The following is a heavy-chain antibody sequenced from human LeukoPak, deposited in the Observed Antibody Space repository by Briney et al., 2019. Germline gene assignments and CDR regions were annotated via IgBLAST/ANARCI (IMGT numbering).Heavy chain of an antibody. CDR2: MNPNSGNT. D-gene: IGHD3-3*01. V-gene: IGHV1-8*02. CDR3: ARTEVVVRFLEWLSYRYNWFDP. Sequence: ASVKVSCKASGYTFTGYYMHWVRQATGQGLEWMGWMNPNSGNTGYAQKFQGRVTMTRNTSISTAYMELSSLRSEDTAVYYCARTEVVVRFLEWLSYRYNWFDPWGQGTLVTVSS. CDR1: GYTFTGYY. J-gene: IGHJ5*02.